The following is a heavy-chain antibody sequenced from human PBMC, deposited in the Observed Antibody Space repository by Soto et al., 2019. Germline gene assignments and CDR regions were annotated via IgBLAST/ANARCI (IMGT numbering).Heavy chain of an antibody. CDR3: ARVGERVYARWFDP. CDR2: IIPIFGTA. D-gene: IGHD2-8*01. J-gene: IGHJ5*02. Sequence: QMQLVQSGAEVKKPGSSVKVSCKASGGTFSSYAISWVRQAPGQGLEWMGGIIPIFGTANYAQKFQGRVTITADKSTSTAYMELSSLRSEDTAVYHCARVGERVYARWFDPWGQGTLVTVSS. CDR1: GGTFSSYA. V-gene: IGHV1-69*06.